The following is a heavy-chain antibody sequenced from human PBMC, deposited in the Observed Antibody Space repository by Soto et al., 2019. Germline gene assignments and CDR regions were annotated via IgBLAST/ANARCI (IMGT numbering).Heavy chain of an antibody. CDR1: GGSFSGYY. CDR2: INHSGST. CDR3: AGLIAARADY. J-gene: IGHJ4*02. D-gene: IGHD6-6*01. V-gene: IGHV4-34*01. Sequence: SETLSLTCAVYGGSFSGYYWSWIRQPPGKGLEWIGEINHSGSTNYNPSLKSRVTISVDTSKNQFSLKLSSVTAADTAVYYCAGLIAARADYWGQGTLVTVSS.